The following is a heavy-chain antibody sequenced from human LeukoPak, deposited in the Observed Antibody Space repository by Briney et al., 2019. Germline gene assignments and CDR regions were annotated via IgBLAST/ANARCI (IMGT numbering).Heavy chain of an antibody. Sequence: GGSLRLSCAASGFTFSNAWMSWVRQAPGEGLEWVGRIKSKTEGGTTDYAAPVKGRFTISRDDLKNTLYLQMNSLKTEDTALYYCTTDPVGATTTWGQGTLVTVSS. V-gene: IGHV3-15*01. CDR1: GFTFSNAW. CDR2: IKSKTEGGTT. CDR3: TTDPVGATTT. J-gene: IGHJ5*02. D-gene: IGHD1-26*01.